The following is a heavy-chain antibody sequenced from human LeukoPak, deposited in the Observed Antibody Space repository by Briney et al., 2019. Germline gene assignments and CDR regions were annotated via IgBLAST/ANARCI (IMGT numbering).Heavy chain of an antibody. CDR3: ARSIWYNRQYYFDS. CDR2: INCGNGKT. Sequence: GASVKVSCKASEYSFNNYAMQWVRQAPGQRLEWMGWINCGNGKTKYSEKFQGRVTITRDQSATTAYLDLSSLGSEDTAVYYCARSIWYNRQYYFDSWGQGTLVTVSS. D-gene: IGHD6-13*01. CDR1: EYSFNNYA. V-gene: IGHV1-3*01. J-gene: IGHJ4*02.